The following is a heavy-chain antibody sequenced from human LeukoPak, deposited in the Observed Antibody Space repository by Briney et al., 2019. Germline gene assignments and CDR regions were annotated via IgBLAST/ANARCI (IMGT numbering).Heavy chain of an antibody. V-gene: IGHV3-74*01. CDR3: VRIRYDSSGRYFDN. CDR1: GFTFSSNC. Sequence: GGSLRLSCAASGFTFSSNCMHWVRQAPGKGLVWVSRINGDGGSTSYADSLKGRFTISRDNAKNTLYLQMNSLRAEDTAVYYCVRIRYDSSGRYFDNWGQGTLVTVSS. CDR2: INGDGGST. J-gene: IGHJ4*02. D-gene: IGHD3-22*01.